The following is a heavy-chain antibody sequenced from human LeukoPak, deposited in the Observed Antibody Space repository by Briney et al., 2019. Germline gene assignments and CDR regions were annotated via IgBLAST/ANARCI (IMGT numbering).Heavy chain of an antibody. D-gene: IGHD4-17*01. CDR3: ARVYLTTVTALDH. J-gene: IGHJ4*02. CDR2: INPNNSDT. Sequence: GASVKVSCKTSGYTFTDYFIHWVRQAPGQGLEWMGWINPNNSDTDYAQKFLGRVTMTRDTPISTAYMELSRLTFDDTAIYYCARVYLTTVTALDHWGQGTLLTVSS. V-gene: IGHV1-2*02. CDR1: GYTFTDYF.